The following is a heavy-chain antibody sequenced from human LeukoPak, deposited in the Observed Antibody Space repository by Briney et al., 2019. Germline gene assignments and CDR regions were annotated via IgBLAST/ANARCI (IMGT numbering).Heavy chain of an antibody. D-gene: IGHD3-10*01. CDR1: GFTFSSHW. CDR2: ISESGDST. CDR3: AKGRGGRTPPPSAYNAFDI. J-gene: IGHJ3*02. V-gene: IGHV3-23*01. Sequence: GGSLRLSCADSGFTFSSHWMHWVRQAPGKGLEWVSVISESGDSTYYADSVKGRFTISRDNSKNTLSLQMNSLRAEDTAVYHCAKGRGGRTPPPSAYNAFDIWGQGTMVTVSS.